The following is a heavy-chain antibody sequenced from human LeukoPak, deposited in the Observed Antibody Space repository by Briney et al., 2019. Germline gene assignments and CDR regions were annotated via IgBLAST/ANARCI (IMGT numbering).Heavy chain of an antibody. J-gene: IGHJ6*03. Sequence: GGSLRLSCAASGFTFSTYGMTWVRQAPGKGLEWVSAIGGSGYSTYYADSVKGRFTISRDNSRNTLYLQMNSLRAEDTALYHCVRAAGSGYYFYMDVWGKGTTVTISS. CDR3: VRAAGSGYYFYMDV. CDR1: GFTFSTYG. D-gene: IGHD3-10*01. V-gene: IGHV3-23*01. CDR2: IGGSGYST.